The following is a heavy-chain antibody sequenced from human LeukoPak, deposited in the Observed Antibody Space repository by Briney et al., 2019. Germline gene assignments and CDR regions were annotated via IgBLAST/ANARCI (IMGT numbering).Heavy chain of an antibody. J-gene: IGHJ4*02. Sequence: SETLSLTCTVSGGSISSSSYYWGWIRQPPGKGLEWIGSIYYSGSTYYNPSLKSRVTISVDTSKNQFSLKLSSVTAADTAVYYCARVSYRTGAHFDYWGQGTLVTVSS. CDR3: ARVSYRTGAHFDY. D-gene: IGHD3/OR15-3a*01. CDR2: IYYSGST. CDR1: GGSISSSSYY. V-gene: IGHV4-39*01.